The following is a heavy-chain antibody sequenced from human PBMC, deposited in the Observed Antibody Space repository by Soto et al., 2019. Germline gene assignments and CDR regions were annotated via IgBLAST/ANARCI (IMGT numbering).Heavy chain of an antibody. D-gene: IGHD6-19*01. CDR1: GFNFKKFA. J-gene: IGHJ1*01. CDR3: AKADGEQWLIHHLDN. V-gene: IGHV3-23*01. CDR2: ISCCGGST. Sequence: GGSLRLSCEASGFNFKKFAMGWVRQAPGEGLEWVSGISCCGGSTFYAASVKGRFSLARDDSKNTLSLQLNSLRVEDTAHYYCAKADGEQWLIHHLDNWGQGTQVTVSS.